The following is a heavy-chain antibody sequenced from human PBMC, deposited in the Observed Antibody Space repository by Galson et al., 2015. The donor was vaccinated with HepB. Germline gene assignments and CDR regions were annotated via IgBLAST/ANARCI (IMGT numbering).Heavy chain of an antibody. CDR1: GFSFSNYA. J-gene: IGHJ6*02. CDR3: AKDLRESGTTFPRYHYHSGMDV. CDR2: IVGGGSYT. Sequence: SLRLSCAASGFSFSNYAMSWVRQAPGRGLEWVAVIVGGGSYTSYADSVSGRFTISRDNSKKTLSLQMDSLRAEDTAVYYCAKDLRESGTTFPRYHYHSGMDVWGQGTTVTVSS. V-gene: IGHV3-23*01. D-gene: IGHD1-1*01.